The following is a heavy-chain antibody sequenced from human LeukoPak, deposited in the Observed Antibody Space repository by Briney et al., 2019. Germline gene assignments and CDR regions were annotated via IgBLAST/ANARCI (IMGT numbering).Heavy chain of an antibody. D-gene: IGHD6-13*01. CDR2: INPNSGGT. V-gene: IGHV1-2*02. Sequence: ASLKVSCKASGYTFTGYYMHWVRQAPGQGFEWMGWINPNSGGTNSAQKFQGRVTMTRDTSISTAYMELSRLTYDDTAVYYCATRAASGTSRDFWGQGTLVAVSS. CDR3: ATRAASGTSRDF. CDR1: GYTFTGYY. J-gene: IGHJ4*02.